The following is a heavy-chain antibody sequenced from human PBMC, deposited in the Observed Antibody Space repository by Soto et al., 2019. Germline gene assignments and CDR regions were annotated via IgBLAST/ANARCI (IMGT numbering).Heavy chain of an antibody. J-gene: IGHJ6*02. CDR2: INHSGST. V-gene: IGHV4-34*01. CDR3: ARDREIVVVPAAMNYYYYGMDV. Sequence: SETLSLTCAVYGGSFSGYYWSWIRQPPGKGLEWIGEINHSGSTNYNPSLKSRVTISVDTSKNQFSLKLSSETAADTAVYYCARDREIVVVPAAMNYYYYGMDVWGQGTTVTVSS. CDR1: GGSFSGYY. D-gene: IGHD2-2*01.